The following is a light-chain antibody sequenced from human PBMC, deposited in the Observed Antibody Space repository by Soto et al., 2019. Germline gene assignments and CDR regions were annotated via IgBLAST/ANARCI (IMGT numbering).Light chain of an antibody. CDR3: CSYAGSRV. J-gene: IGLJ3*02. CDR2: EGS. V-gene: IGLV2-23*01. CDR1: SSDVGSYNL. Sequence: QSALTQPASVSGSPGQSITISCTGTSSDVGSYNLVSWYQQHPGKATKLMIYEGSKRPSGVSNRFSVSKSGTTASLTISGLQAEDEADYYCCSYAGSRVFGGGTKLTVL.